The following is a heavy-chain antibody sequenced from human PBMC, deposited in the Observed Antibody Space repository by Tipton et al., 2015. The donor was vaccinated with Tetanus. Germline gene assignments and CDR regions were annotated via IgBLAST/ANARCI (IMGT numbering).Heavy chain of an antibody. Sequence: TLSLTCTVSGASITTYHWSWLRQTPGRGLEWIGHIYYTGATSYNSSLQSRVTLSIDTSKNQFSLKMTSVTAADTAVYFCEGDDYYETSLRDYYGEEVWGQGTXXXVSS. D-gene: IGHD3-16*01. CDR3: EGDDYYETSLRDYYGEEV. CDR1: GASITTYH. J-gene: IGHJ6*02. V-gene: IGHV4-59*01. CDR2: IYYTGAT.